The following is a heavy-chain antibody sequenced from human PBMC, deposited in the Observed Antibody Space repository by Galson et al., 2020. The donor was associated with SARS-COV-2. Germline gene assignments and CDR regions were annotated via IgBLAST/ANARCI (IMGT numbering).Heavy chain of an antibody. D-gene: IGHD3-9*01. Sequence: GESLKISCKASGYTFTTYGISWVRQAPGQGLEWMGWISSYNGNTNYAQKFQGRVTMTTDTSTSTAYMELMSLRSDDTAVYYCARRGTYPSFDDYWGQGTLVTVSS. CDR2: ISSYNGNT. CDR1: GYTFTTYG. CDR3: ARRGTYPSFDDY. V-gene: IGHV1-18*01. J-gene: IGHJ4*02.